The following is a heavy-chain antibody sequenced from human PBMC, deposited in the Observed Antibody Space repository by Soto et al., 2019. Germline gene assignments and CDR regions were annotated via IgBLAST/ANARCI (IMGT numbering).Heavy chain of an antibody. Sequence: QVQLVQSGAEVKKPGASVKVSCKASGYTFTSYDINWVRQATGQGLEWLGWMNPNSGNTGYAQKFQGRVSMTRNTSIGTSYLELGSMRSEDTAVYYCASESAGGSSHSFDIWSQGTIVTVAS. V-gene: IGHV1-8*01. CDR3: ASESAGGSSHSFDI. D-gene: IGHD6-6*01. CDR1: GYTFTSYD. CDR2: MNPNSGNT. J-gene: IGHJ3*02.